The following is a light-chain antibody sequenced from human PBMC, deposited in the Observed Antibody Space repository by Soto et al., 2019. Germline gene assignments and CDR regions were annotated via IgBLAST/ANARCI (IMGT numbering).Light chain of an antibody. V-gene: IGKV3-20*01. J-gene: IGKJ1*01. CDR3: QQYRDLPQT. CDR2: NSS. Sequence: EIVSTQSPGTLSLSPGERATLSCRASQSVRRNYLAWYQQKPGQAPRLLIYNSSTRATGIPDRFSGRGSGTDFTLTISRLEPEDFALYYWQQYRDLPQTFGQGTQGEIK. CDR1: QSVRRNY.